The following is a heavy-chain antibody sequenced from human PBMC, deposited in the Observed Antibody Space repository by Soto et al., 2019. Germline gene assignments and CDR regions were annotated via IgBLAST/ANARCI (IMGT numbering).Heavy chain of an antibody. J-gene: IGHJ4*01. CDR3: ARDLRRSYYYDSSGYSWVVDY. V-gene: IGHV1-18*04. Sequence: GASVKVSCKASGYTFTSYGISWVRQSPGQGLEWMGWISAYNGNANYAQKLQGRVTMTTDTSTSTAYMELRSLRSDDTAVSYCARDLRRSYYYDSSGYSWVVDYWG. CDR2: ISAYNGNA. D-gene: IGHD3-22*01. CDR1: GYTFTSYG.